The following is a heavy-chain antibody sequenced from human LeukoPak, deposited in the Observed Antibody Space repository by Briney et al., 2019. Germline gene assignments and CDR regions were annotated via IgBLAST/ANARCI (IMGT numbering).Heavy chain of an antibody. CDR2: ISYDGSNK. D-gene: IGHD5-18*01. CDR3: AKDFAAMGLA. V-gene: IGHV3-30*04. J-gene: IGHJ5*02. CDR1: GFTFSSYA. Sequence: GGSLRLSCAASGFTFSSYAMHWVRQAPGKGLEWVAVISYDGSNKYYADSVKGRFTISRDNSKNTLYLQMNSLRAEDTAVYYCAKDFAAMGLAWGQGALVTVSS.